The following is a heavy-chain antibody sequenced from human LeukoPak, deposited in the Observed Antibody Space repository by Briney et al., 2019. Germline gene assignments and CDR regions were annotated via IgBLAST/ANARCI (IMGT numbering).Heavy chain of an antibody. V-gene: IGHV1-18*01. Sequence: ASVNVSCKASGYTFTSYGISWVRQAPGQGLELMGWISAYNGNTNYAQKYQGRVTMTTDTSTSTAYMELRSLRSDDTAVYYCARDLQLRFLEWLSPFDYWGQGTLVTVSS. CDR3: ARDLQLRFLEWLSPFDY. CDR1: GYTFTSYG. J-gene: IGHJ4*02. D-gene: IGHD3-3*01. CDR2: ISAYNGNT.